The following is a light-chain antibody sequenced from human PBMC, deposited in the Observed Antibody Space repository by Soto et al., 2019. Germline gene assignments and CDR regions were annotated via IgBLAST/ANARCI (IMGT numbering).Light chain of an antibody. V-gene: IGKV4-1*01. J-gene: IGKJ1*01. CDR2: WAS. CDR3: QQYYTTPRT. CDR1: QSVFFTSNNKNY. Sequence: DIVMTQDPGSRGVSLGGRATINCKSSQSVFFTSNNKNYLAWYQQKPGQPPKLLIHWASTRESGVPDRFSGSASGTDFTLSISSLQAEDVALYYCQQYYTTPRTFGQGTMVDIK.